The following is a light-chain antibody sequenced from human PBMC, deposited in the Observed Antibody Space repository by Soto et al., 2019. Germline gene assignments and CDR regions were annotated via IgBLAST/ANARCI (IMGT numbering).Light chain of an antibody. J-gene: IGKJ4*01. CDR2: GAS. V-gene: IGKV3-20*01. CDR1: QSVGSSY. CDR3: QHFGSSHAP. Sequence: EIVLTQSPGTVSLSPGERATVSCRASQSVGSSYLAWYQQKPGQAPRLLLYGASSRATGIPDRFSGSGSGTXXTXTXSRXXXXDFAVYYCQHFGSSHAPFGGGTKVEIK.